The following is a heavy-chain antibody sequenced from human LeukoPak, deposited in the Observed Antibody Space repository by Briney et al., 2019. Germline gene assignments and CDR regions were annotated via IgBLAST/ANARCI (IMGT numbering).Heavy chain of an antibody. CDR1: GGTFNSYA. V-gene: IGHV1-69*06. Sequence: GASVKVSCKASGGTFNSYAISWVRQAPGQGLEWMGGIIPMSDTANYPQKFRGRLTITADIPTSTVYMELSSLRSEDTAVYYCARENSGYSYGYDYWGQGTLVTVSS. J-gene: IGHJ4*02. CDR3: ARENSGYSYGYDY. D-gene: IGHD5-18*01. CDR2: IIPMSDTA.